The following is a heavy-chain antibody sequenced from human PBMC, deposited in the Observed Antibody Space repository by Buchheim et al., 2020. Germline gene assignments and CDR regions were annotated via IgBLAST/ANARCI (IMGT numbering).Heavy chain of an antibody. V-gene: IGHV3-30-3*01. J-gene: IGHJ4*02. CDR3: TRDLSMKYSIDY. CDR2: ISFDGNHI. Sequence: QVHLVESGGGVVQPGTSLRLSCAASGFTFRRYATHWVRQAPGKGLEWVAFISFDGNHIYYANSVKGRFPIYRANSRNTVSLQMNTLRREDTAMYYCTRDLSMKYSIDYWGQGT. CDR1: GFTFRRYA. D-gene: IGHD3-3*02.